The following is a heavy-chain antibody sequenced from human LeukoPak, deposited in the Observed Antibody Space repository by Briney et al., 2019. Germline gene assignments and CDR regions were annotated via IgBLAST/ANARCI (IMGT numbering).Heavy chain of an antibody. J-gene: IGHJ4*02. D-gene: IGHD2-21*02. CDR1: GGSITSYY. CDR2: IYYSGST. Sequence: SETLSLTCTVSGGSITSYYWSWIRQPPGKGLEWIGYIYYSGSTNYNPSLKSRVTISVDTSKNQFSLKLSSVTAADTAVYYCARADAQGDHYFDYWGQGTLVTVSS. CDR3: ARADAQGDHYFDY. V-gene: IGHV4-59*01.